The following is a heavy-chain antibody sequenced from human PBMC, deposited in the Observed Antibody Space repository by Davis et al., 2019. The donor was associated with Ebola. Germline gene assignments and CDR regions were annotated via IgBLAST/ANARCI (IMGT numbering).Heavy chain of an antibody. J-gene: IGHJ4*02. CDR2: IYPGDSDT. CDR1: GSSFTSYW. D-gene: IGHD3-22*01. CDR3: ARLYYYDSSGPVGDFDY. Sequence: PGGSLRLSCKGSGSSFTSYWIGWVRQMPGKGLEWMGIIYPGDSDTRYSPSFQGQVTISADKSISTAYLQWSSLKASDTAMYYCARLYYYDSSGPVGDFDYWGQGTLVTVSS. V-gene: IGHV5-51*01.